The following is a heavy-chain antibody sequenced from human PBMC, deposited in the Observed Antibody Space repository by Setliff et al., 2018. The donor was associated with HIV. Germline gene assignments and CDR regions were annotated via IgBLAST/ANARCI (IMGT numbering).Heavy chain of an antibody. CDR2: ISSSSTYI. J-gene: IGHJ4*02. Sequence: GGSLRLSCAASGFTFSSYSMNWVRQAPGKGLEWVSSISSSSTYIYYADSVRGRFTISRDNAKNSLYPQMNSLRAEDTAVYYCARVGVGATVFFDYWGQGTLVTVSS. V-gene: IGHV3-21*01. D-gene: IGHD1-26*01. CDR1: GFTFSSYS. CDR3: ARVGVGATVFFDY.